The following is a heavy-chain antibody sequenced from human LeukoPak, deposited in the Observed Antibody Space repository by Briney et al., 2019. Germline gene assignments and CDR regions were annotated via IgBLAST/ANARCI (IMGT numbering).Heavy chain of an antibody. CDR2: IKQDGREK. V-gene: IGHV3-7*03. J-gene: IGHJ4*02. D-gene: IGHD2-21*02. CDR3: AKDRYCYGGDCSGELDN. Sequence: GGSLRLSCAASGFTFTSYWMGWVRQAPGKGLEWVANIKQDGREKYYVDSVKGRFTISRDNSKNTLYLQMNSLRAEDTAVYYCAKDRYCYGGDCSGELDNWGQGTLVTVSS. CDR1: GFTFTSYW.